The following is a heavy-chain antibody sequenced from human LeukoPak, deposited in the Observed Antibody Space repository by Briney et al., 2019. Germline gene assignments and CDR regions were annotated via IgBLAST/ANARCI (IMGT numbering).Heavy chain of an antibody. J-gene: IGHJ5*02. CDR3: AKDVARHCASTSCYPES. V-gene: IGHV3-43*02. CDR1: GFTFDDYA. D-gene: IGHD2-2*01. Sequence: GGSLRLSCAASGFTFDDYAMNWVRQVPGKGLQWVSLISGDGGSTYYADSVKGRFTISRDNTKNSLYLQMNSLRNEDSALYYCAKDVARHCASTSCYPESWGQGTLVTVSS. CDR2: ISGDGGST.